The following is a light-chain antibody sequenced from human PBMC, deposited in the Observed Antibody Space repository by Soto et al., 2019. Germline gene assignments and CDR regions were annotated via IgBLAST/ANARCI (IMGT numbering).Light chain of an antibody. CDR1: QSISRW. J-gene: IGKJ5*01. Sequence: DIQMTQSPSTLSASVGDRVTITCRASQSISRWLAWYQQKSGKAPKLLIYKASTLESGVPSRLSGSGSGTEFTLTIRSLEPEDFGTYYCQQSYKMPSFGQGTRLEIK. CDR2: KAS. V-gene: IGKV1-5*03. CDR3: QQSYKMPS.